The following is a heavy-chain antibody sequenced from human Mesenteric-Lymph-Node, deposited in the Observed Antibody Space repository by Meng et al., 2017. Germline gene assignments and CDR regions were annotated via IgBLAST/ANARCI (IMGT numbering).Heavy chain of an antibody. CDR3: AKALGDMGSTKIYYFDY. V-gene: IGHV3-48*03. CDR1: GFTFSSYE. J-gene: IGHJ4*02. CDR2: ISSSGSTI. D-gene: IGHD2-8*01. Sequence: GESLKISCAASGFTFSSYEMNWVRQAPGKGLEWVSYISSSGSTIYYADSVKGRFTISRDNSKNTLFLQMNSLRIEDTAVYYCAKALGDMGSTKIYYFDYWGQGTLVTVSS.